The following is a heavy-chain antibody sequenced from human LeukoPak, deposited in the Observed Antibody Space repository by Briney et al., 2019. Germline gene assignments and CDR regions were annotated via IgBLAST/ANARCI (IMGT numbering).Heavy chain of an antibody. Sequence: ASVKVSCKASGYTFTDYYMHWVRQAPGQGLEWMGGIIPIFGTANYAQKFQGRVTITADKSTSTAYMELSSLRSEDTAVYYCARGLWGDFWSGDYYYYYMDVWGEGTTVTVSS. CDR2: IIPIFGTA. J-gene: IGHJ6*03. D-gene: IGHD3-3*01. CDR1: GYTFTDYY. V-gene: IGHV1-69*06. CDR3: ARGLWGDFWSGDYYYYYMDV.